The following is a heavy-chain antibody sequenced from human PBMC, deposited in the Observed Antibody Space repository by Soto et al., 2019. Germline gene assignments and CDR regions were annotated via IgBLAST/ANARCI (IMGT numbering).Heavy chain of an antibody. V-gene: IGHV1-69*12. CDR2: INPFFGTA. D-gene: IGHD5-18*01. J-gene: IGHJ4*02. CDR3: ARPGIVDTAGD. Sequence: QVQLVQSGAGVKKPGSSVKVSCKASGGTFSSYAISWVRQAPGPGLEWMGGINPFFGTANYAQKLQGRVTITADESTSTAYMELSSLRSEDTAVYYWARPGIVDTAGDWGQGTLVTVSS. CDR1: GGTFSSYA.